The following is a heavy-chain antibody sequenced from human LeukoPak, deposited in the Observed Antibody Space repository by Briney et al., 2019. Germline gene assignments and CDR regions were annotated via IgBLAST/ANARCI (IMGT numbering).Heavy chain of an antibody. CDR1: GGTFTKYA. CDR2: IVPLFGTP. CDR3: ARRDCGGDCYSSFYYYYGRDV. V-gene: IGHV1-69*01. D-gene: IGHD2-21*02. Sequence: GSSVKVSCKASGGTFTKYALSWVRQAPGKGLEWMGGIVPLFGTPNYAQKFQGRVTITADESTNTAYMELSNLRSEDTAVYYCARRDCGGDCYSSFYYYYGRDVWGQGTTVTVSS. J-gene: IGHJ6*02.